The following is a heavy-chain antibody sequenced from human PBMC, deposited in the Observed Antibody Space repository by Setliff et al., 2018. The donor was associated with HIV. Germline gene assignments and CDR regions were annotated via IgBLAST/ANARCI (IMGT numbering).Heavy chain of an antibody. V-gene: IGHV1-3*04. Sequence: GASVKVSCKTSGGTFSSFVITWVRQAPGQRLEWMGWINSGNGNTKYSQKSQGRVSITRDTSANTAYMELSSLRSEDTAVYYCARLVWVAEPYFDYWGQGTLVTVSS. CDR3: ARLVWVAEPYFDY. CDR1: GGTFSSFV. D-gene: IGHD3-10*01. J-gene: IGHJ4*02. CDR2: INSGNGNT.